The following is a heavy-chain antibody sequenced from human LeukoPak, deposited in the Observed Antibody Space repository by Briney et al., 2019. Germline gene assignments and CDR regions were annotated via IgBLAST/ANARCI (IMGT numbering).Heavy chain of an antibody. V-gene: IGHV1-24*01. Sequence: ASVKVSCKVSGYTLTELSMHWVRQAPGKGLEWMGGFDPEDGETIYAQKFQGRVTMTEDTSTDTAYMELSSLRSEDTAVYYCATGWRFGELESTFDHWGQGTLVTVSS. CDR3: ATGWRFGELESTFDH. D-gene: IGHD3-10*01. J-gene: IGHJ4*01. CDR2: FDPEDGET. CDR1: GYTLTELS.